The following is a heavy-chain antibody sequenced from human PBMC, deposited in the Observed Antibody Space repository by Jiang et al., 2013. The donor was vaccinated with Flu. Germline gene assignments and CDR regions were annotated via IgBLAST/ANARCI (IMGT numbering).Heavy chain of an antibody. CDR2: TSYRSKWYN. Sequence: SQTLSLTCAISGDSVSRNNAAWNWIRQSPSRGLEWLGRTSYRSKWYNDYAVSVMSRITINPDTSKNQFSLQLNSVTPEDTAVYYCARGLSLLDYWGQEPWSPSPQ. J-gene: IGHJ4*01. CDR3: ARGLSLLDY. D-gene: IGHD2-8*01. CDR1: GDSVSRNNAA. V-gene: IGHV6-1*01.